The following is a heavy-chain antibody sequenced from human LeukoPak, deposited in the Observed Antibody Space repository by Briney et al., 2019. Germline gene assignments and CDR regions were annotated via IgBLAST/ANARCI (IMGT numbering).Heavy chain of an antibody. D-gene: IGHD5-18*01. J-gene: IGHJ4*02. V-gene: IGHV3-13*01. CDR3: VREARGYHYTYFDY. CDR2: VSSGFA. CDR1: GFTLGSHD. Sequence: GGSLRLSCTASGFTLGSHDMHWVRQIQGQGLEWVAAVSSGFADSVQGRFTVSREDARNSLYLQMNSLRAGDTAVYYCVREARGYHYTYFDYWGQGTLVTVSS.